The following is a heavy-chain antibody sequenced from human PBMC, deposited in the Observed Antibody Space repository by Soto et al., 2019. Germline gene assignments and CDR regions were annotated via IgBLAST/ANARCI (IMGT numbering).Heavy chain of an antibody. D-gene: IGHD5-18*01. Sequence: ESGGGLVKPGGSLRLSCAASGFTFSSYSMNWVRQAPGKGLEWVSSISSSSSYIYYADSVKGRFTISRDNAKNSLYLQMNSLRAEDTAVYYCARDRDTAMVTGDAFDIWGQGTMVTVSS. CDR1: GFTFSSYS. CDR2: ISSSSSYI. V-gene: IGHV3-21*01. J-gene: IGHJ3*02. CDR3: ARDRDTAMVTGDAFDI.